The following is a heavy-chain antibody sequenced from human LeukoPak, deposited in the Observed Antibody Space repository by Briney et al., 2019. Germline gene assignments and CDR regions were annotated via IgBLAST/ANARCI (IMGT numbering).Heavy chain of an antibody. J-gene: IGHJ4*02. CDR2: ISAYNDNT. Sequence: ASVKVSCKGTGCTFTNYAISWVRQAPAQGLEWMGCISAYNDNTNYAQKFQGRVTMTTITSTSTAYMELRSLRSDDTAVYYCARDVGEGYCSGGSCSDYWGQGTLVTVSS. V-gene: IGHV1-18*01. CDR3: ARDVGEGYCSGGSCSDY. CDR1: GCTFTNYA. D-gene: IGHD2-15*01.